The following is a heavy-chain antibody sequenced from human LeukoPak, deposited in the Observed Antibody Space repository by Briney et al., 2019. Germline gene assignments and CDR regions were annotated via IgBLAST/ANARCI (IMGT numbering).Heavy chain of an antibody. CDR1: GYTFTSYD. J-gene: IGHJ4*02. D-gene: IGHD4-23*01. CDR3: ARSFVGTRKRNDY. Sequence: GASVNVSCKASGYTFTSYDIMWVRQASGQGLEWMGWMNPNSGHTGYPHKFQGRVTMTRSTSISTAYMELTGLTSEDSAVYYCARSFVGTRKRNDYWGQGTLVTVSS. CDR2: MNPNSGHT. V-gene: IGHV1-8*01.